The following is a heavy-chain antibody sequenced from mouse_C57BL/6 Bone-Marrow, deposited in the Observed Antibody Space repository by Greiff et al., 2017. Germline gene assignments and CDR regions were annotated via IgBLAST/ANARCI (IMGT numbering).Heavy chain of an antibody. V-gene: IGHV3-8*01. Sequence: EVQLVESGPGLAKPSQTLSLTCSVTGYSITSDYWNWIRTFPGNKLEYMGYISYSGSTYYNPSLKSRISITRDTSKNQYYLQLNSVTTEDTATYYCARDYYGSSYVWYFDVWGTGTTVTVSS. J-gene: IGHJ1*03. CDR3: ARDYYGSSYVWYFDV. D-gene: IGHD1-1*01. CDR1: GYSITSDY. CDR2: ISYSGST.